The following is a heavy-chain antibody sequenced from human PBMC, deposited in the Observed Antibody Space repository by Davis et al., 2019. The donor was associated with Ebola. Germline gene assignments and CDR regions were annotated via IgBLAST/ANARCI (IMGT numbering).Heavy chain of an antibody. V-gene: IGHV4-31*03. CDR1: TRSTSSGGYY. J-gene: IGHJ6*02. CDR3: ARDGHFWSGYYGRGGVDV. Sequence: PSQTLSLTCPLATRSTSSGGYYWSRTREHPVRGLEWIGYIYYSGSTNYNPTLKCRVTISVDTSKNKFCRKLSSVTAADTAVYYCARDGHFWSGYYGRGGVDVWGQGTTVTVSS. CDR2: IYYSGST. D-gene: IGHD3-3*02.